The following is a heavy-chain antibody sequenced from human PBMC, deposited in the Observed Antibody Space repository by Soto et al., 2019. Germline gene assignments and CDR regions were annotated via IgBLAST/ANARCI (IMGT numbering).Heavy chain of an antibody. J-gene: IGHJ4*02. CDR1: GFTFSTYW. Sequence: EVQLVESGGGLVQPGGSLRLSCAGSGFTFSTYWMHGVRQAPGKGLAWVSRIDHDGPTDYADSVRGRFTISRDNAETTMYLTTNSLRPEDTAVYYCVRDSHGDYWGQGTLVPVSS. CDR2: IDHDGPT. CDR3: VRDSHGDY. V-gene: IGHV3-74*01.